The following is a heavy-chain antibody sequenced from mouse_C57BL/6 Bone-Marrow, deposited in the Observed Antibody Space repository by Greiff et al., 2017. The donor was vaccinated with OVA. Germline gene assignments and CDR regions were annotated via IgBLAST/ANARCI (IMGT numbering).Heavy chain of an antibody. J-gene: IGHJ4*01. CDR3: TTYYYGSNYAMDY. V-gene: IGHV14-1*01. CDR2: IDPEDGDT. D-gene: IGHD1-1*01. CDR1: GFNIKDYY. Sequence: VQLQQSGAELVRPGASVKLSCTASGFNIKDYYMHWVKQRPEQGLEWIGRIDPEDGDTEYAPKFQGKATMTADTSSNTAYLQLSSLTSEDTAVYYCTTYYYGSNYAMDYWGQGTSVTVSS.